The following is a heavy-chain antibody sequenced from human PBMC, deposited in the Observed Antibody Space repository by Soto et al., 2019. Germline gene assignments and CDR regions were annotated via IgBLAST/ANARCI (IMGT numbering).Heavy chain of an antibody. CDR1: GFTFSSYV. V-gene: IGHV3-30*18. J-gene: IGHJ4*02. D-gene: IGHD3-3*01. CDR3: AKGMHVGVLITSFDN. Sequence: QVQLLESGGGVVQPGKSLRLSCAASGFTFSSYVMHWVRQAPGKGLEWVAVISFDGSEKYYAVSVKGRFTISRDKSKSTVYLQMNSLRAEDTAVYYCAKGMHVGVLITSFDNWGQGTLVTVSS. CDR2: ISFDGSEK.